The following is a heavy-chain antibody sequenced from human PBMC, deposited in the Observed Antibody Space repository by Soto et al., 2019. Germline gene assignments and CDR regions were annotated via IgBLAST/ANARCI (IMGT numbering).Heavy chain of an antibody. CDR1: GGSISSSNW. CDR3: ARHLMTKVTTYYYYGMDV. Sequence: PSETLSLTCAVSGGSISSSNWWSWVRQPPGKGLEWIGEIYHSGSTNYNPSLKSRVTISVDKSKNQFSLKLSSVTAADTAVYYCARHLMTKVTTYYYYGMDVWGQGATVTVSS. J-gene: IGHJ6*02. V-gene: IGHV4-4*02. D-gene: IGHD4-17*01. CDR2: IYHSGST.